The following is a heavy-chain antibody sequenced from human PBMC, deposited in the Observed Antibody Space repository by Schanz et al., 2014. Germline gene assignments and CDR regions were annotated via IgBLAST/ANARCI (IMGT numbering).Heavy chain of an antibody. J-gene: IGHJ4*02. CDR1: GFSFSTYA. D-gene: IGHD2-8*01. CDR2: ISGNGGEK. V-gene: IGHV3-30*04. CDR3: ARDVLGMQGYYFDY. Sequence: QVQLVESGGGVVQPGRSLRLSCAASGFSFSTYAMHWVRQAPGKGLRCVAVISGNGGEKYYADSVKGRFTISRDNAKNSLYLQMNSLRDEDTALYYCARDVLGMQGYYFDYWGQGTLVTVSS.